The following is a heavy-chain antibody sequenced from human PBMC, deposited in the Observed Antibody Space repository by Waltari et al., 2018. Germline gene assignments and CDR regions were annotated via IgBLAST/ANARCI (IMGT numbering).Heavy chain of an antibody. CDR2: IHSSGST. J-gene: IGHJ6*03. D-gene: IGHD6-13*01. CDR3: ARDRKAGTTEVYFHYYMDV. CDR1: GGSISTDY. V-gene: IGHV4-4*07. Sequence: QVQLQESGPGLVKPSETLSLSCSVSGGSISTDYWSWIRRPAGTGLEWLGRIHSSGSTNDNPSRSRRGTMAVDTSKNQFSLTLSSVTAADTAVYYCARDRKAGTTEVYFHYYMDVWGKGTTVTISS.